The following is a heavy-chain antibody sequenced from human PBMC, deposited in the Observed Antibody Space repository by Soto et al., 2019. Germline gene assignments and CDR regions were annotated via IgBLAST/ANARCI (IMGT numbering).Heavy chain of an antibody. Sequence: QVQLAESGGGVVQPGRSLRLSCAASGFTFGNYGMHCVRQAPGKGLEWVAAILSDEINKYSADSVKGRFTNSTDNSKNPLYLQMSSLRPEDTAVYYCAIIATSGGGDAFDIWGQGTMVTVSS. D-gene: IGHD6-13*01. J-gene: IGHJ3*02. V-gene: IGHV3-30-3*01. CDR3: AIIATSGGGDAFDI. CDR2: ILSDEINK. CDR1: GFTFGNYG.